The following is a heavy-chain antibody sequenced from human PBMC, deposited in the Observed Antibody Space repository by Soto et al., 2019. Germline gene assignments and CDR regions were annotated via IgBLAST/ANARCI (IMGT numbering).Heavy chain of an antibody. Sequence: VQLVESGGGLVQPGRSLRLSCAASGFTFDDYAMHWVRQAPGKGLEWVSGISWNSGSIGYADSVKGRFTISRDNAKNSLYLQMNSLRAEDTALYYCAKGSSGWSSLLDYWGQGTLVTVSS. V-gene: IGHV3-9*01. D-gene: IGHD6-19*01. CDR2: ISWNSGSI. CDR3: AKGSSGWSSLLDY. CDR1: GFTFDDYA. J-gene: IGHJ4*02.